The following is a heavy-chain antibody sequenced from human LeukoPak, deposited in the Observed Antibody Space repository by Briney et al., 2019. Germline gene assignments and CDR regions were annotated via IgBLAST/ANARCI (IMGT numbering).Heavy chain of an antibody. V-gene: IGHV3-43*02. D-gene: IGHD2-15*01. CDR1: GSTFDDYA. CDR3: ASVTCSGGSCYYYHYGMDV. Sequence: GGSLRLSCAASGSTFDDYAMHWVRQAPGKGLEWVSLISGDGGSTYYADSVKGRFTISRDNSKNSLYLQMNSLRTEDIALYYCASVTCSGGSCYYYHYGMDVWGQGTTVTVSS. CDR2: ISGDGGST. J-gene: IGHJ6*02.